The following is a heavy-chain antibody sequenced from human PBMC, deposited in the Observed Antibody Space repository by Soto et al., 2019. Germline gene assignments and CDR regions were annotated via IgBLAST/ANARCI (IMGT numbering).Heavy chain of an antibody. V-gene: IGHV4-59*01. CDR3: ARVTSGDDGFDI. D-gene: IGHD5-12*01. CDR2: IYYTGST. Sequence: PSETLSLTCNVSGDSISSYSWSWIRQPPGKGLEWIGYIYYTGSTKYNPSLKSRVTILLDTSKNQFSLKLSSVTAADTAVYYCARVTSGDDGFDIWGQGTMVTVSS. J-gene: IGHJ3*02. CDR1: GDSISSYS.